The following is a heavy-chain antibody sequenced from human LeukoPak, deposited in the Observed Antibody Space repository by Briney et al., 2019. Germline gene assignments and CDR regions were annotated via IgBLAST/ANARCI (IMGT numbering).Heavy chain of an antibody. Sequence: SETLSLTCTVSGGSISSSSYYWGWIRQPPGKGLEWIGSIYYSGSTYYNPSLKSRVTIFVDTSKNQLSLKLSSVTAADTAVYYCARGPPSVVVPAAKGTGNDGDFDYWGQGTLVTVSS. D-gene: IGHD2-2*01. CDR1: GGSISSSSYY. CDR2: IYYSGST. J-gene: IGHJ4*02. V-gene: IGHV4-39*01. CDR3: ARGPPSVVVPAAKGTGNDGDFDY.